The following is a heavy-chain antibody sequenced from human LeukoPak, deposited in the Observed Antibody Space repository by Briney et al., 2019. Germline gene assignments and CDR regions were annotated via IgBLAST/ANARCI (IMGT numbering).Heavy chain of an antibody. J-gene: IGHJ4*02. D-gene: IGHD5-18*01. CDR3: ARDLAYSRLDY. CDR1: GFTFSNHW. V-gene: IGHV3-74*01. Sequence: PGGSLRLSCAASGFTFSNHWMHWVRQAPGKGLMWVSRINRGGSRTDYADSVKGRFTISRDNAENSLYLQMNSLRVEDTAFYYCARDLAYSRLDYWGQGMLVTVSS. CDR2: INRGGSRT.